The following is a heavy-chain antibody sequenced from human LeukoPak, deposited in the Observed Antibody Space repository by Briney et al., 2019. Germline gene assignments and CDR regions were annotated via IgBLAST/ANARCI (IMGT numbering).Heavy chain of an antibody. Sequence: GASVKVSCKASVYSFRNYGITWVRQAPGQGLEWIGWISTYNGDTHFAQNLQGRVTLTTDTSTSTAYMELRSLRSDDTAVYYCARDPTNSSGYYAYFDYWGQGTLVTVSS. CDR3: ARDPTNSSGYYAYFDY. V-gene: IGHV1-18*01. D-gene: IGHD5-12*01. J-gene: IGHJ4*02. CDR2: ISTYNGDT. CDR1: VYSFRNYG.